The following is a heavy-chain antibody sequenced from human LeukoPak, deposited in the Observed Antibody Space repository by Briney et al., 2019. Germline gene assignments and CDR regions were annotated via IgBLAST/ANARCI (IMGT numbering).Heavy chain of an antibody. V-gene: IGHV3-23*01. Sequence: HPGGSLRLSCAASGFTFSSYAMSWVRQAPGKGLEWVSAISGSGGSTYYADSVKGRFTISRDNSKNTLYLQMNSLRAEGTAVYYCAKLDIVATTPFDYWGQGTLVTVSS. D-gene: IGHD5-12*01. CDR1: GFTFSSYA. CDR3: AKLDIVATTPFDY. CDR2: ISGSGGST. J-gene: IGHJ4*02.